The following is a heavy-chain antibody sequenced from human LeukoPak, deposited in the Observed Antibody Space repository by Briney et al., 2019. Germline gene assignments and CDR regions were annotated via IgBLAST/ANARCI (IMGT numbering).Heavy chain of an antibody. CDR1: GFTFDDYA. CDR3: ATAYYGSGSYYKPEYYFDY. V-gene: IGHV3-9*01. Sequence: PGGSLRLSCAASGFTFDDYAMHWVRQAPGKGLEWVSGISWNSGSIGYADSVKGRFTISRDNSKNTLYLQMNSLRAEDTAVYYCATAYYGSGSYYKPEYYFDYWGQGTLVTVSS. D-gene: IGHD3-10*01. CDR2: ISWNSGSI. J-gene: IGHJ4*02.